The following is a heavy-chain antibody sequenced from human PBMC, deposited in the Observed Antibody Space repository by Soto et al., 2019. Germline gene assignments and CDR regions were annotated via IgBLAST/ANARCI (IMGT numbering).Heavy chain of an antibody. CDR1: GFTFSSYA. CDR2: ISGSGGST. V-gene: IGHV3-23*01. D-gene: IGHD6-13*01. J-gene: IGHJ4*02. CDR3: AKVPSGIAAAGYFDY. Sequence: TGGSLRLSCAASGFTFSSYAMSWVRQAPGKGLEWVSAISGSGGSTYYADSVKGRFTISRDNSKNTLYLQMNSLRAEDTAVYYCAKVPSGIAAAGYFDYWGQGTLVTVSS.